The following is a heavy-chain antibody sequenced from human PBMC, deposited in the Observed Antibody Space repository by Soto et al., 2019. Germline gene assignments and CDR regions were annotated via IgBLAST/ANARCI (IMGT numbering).Heavy chain of an antibody. CDR2: ISYDGSNK. Sequence: GGSLRLSCAASGFTFSSYGMHWVRQAPGKGLEWVAVISYDGSNKYYADTVKGRFTISRDNSKNTLYLQMNGLRVEDTAVYYCAKDRLAGNFGYWGQGTQVTVSS. CDR1: GFTFSSYG. CDR3: AKDRLAGNFGY. J-gene: IGHJ4*02. V-gene: IGHV3-30*18.